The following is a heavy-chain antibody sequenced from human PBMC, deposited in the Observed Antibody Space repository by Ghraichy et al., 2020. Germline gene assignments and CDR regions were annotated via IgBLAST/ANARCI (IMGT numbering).Heavy chain of an antibody. CDR3: TRGGGWLTDN. CDR1: GGSISGSY. J-gene: IGHJ4*02. Sequence: ETLSLTCFVSGGSISGSYCGWFRQPPGKGLEWIGFTHYSGSTEYNPSLTSRVTISVDTTKNHFSLRLSSVTAADTAIYYCTRGGGWLTDNWGQGTLVTVSS. D-gene: IGHD6-19*01. CDR2: THYSGST. V-gene: IGHV4-59*12.